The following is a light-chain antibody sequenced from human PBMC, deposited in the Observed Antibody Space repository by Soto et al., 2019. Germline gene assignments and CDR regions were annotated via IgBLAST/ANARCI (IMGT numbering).Light chain of an antibody. Sequence: ESVLTPSXGTMSVSPVERATLYGRASQGVSSSYLAWYQQKPGQPPRILIYGASSSATGIQDRFSGSGSGTDFTLTISIPQPEDFEVYYCKQYGSSGKFGKGTKVDIK. CDR1: QGVSSSY. V-gene: IGKV3-20*01. CDR3: KQYGSSGK. CDR2: GAS. J-gene: IGKJ1*01.